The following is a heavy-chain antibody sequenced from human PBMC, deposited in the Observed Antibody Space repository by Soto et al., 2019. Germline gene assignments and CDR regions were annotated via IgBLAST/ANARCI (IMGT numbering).Heavy chain of an antibody. D-gene: IGHD3-3*01. V-gene: IGHV4-31*03. Sequence: SETLSLTCTVSGGSISSGGYYWSWIRQHPGKGLEWIGYIYYSGSTYYNPSLKSRVTISVDTSKNQFSLKLSSVTAADTAVYYCAREEVTIFGVVTPEYYYYGMDVWGQGTAVTVSS. CDR2: IYYSGST. CDR1: GGSISSGGYY. CDR3: AREEVTIFGVVTPEYYYYGMDV. J-gene: IGHJ6*02.